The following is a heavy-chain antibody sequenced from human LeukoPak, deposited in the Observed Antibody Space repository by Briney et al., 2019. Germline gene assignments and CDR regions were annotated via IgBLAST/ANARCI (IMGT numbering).Heavy chain of an antibody. CDR1: GGTFSSYA. J-gene: IGHJ6*02. V-gene: IGHV1-69*13. D-gene: IGHD6-19*01. CDR3: ARSYSSAYYYYGMDV. CDR2: IIPIFGTA. Sequence: SVKVSCKASGGTFSSYAISWVRQAPGQGLEWMGGIIPIFGTANYAQKFQGRVTITADESTSTAYMELSSLRSEDTAVYYCARSYSSAYYYYGMDVWGQGTTVTASS.